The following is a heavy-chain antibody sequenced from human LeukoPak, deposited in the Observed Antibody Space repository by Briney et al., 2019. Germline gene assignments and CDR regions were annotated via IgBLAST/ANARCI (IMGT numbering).Heavy chain of an antibody. CDR1: GFTFSSYG. CDR2: IWYDGSNK. CDR3: AREYSGYDYGYFDY. V-gene: IGHV3-33*08. J-gene: IGHJ4*02. D-gene: IGHD5-12*01. Sequence: GGSLRLSCAPSGFTFSSYGMHWVRQAPGKGLEWVAVIWYDGSNKYYADSVKGRFTISRDNSKNTLYLQMNSLRAEDTAVYYCAREYSGYDYGYFDYWGQGTLVTVSS.